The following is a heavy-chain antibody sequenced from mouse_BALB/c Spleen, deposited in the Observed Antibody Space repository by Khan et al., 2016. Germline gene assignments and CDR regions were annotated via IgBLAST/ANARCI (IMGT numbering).Heavy chain of an antibody. J-gene: IGHJ2*01. Sequence: EVQLQESGPGLVKPSQSLSLTCTVTGYSITSGYDWNWNRQFPGNKLEWMGYISYSGSTNYNPSLKSRISITRDTSKNQFFLQLNSVTTEDTATFYCARTARIKYWGQGTTLTVSS. V-gene: IGHV3-2*02. CDR2: ISYSGST. CDR3: ARTARIKY. CDR1: GYSITSGYD. D-gene: IGHD1-2*01.